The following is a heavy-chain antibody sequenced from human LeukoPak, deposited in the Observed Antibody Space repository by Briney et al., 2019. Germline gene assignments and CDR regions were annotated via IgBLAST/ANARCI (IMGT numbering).Heavy chain of an antibody. V-gene: IGHV4-34*01. CDR3: AFTTGNYYLDY. J-gene: IGHJ4*02. D-gene: IGHD1-7*01. CDR2: INHSGSI. CDR1: GGSFSGYY. Sequence: SETLSLTCAVYGGSFSGYYWSWIRQSPGKGLEWIGEINHSGSINYNPSLKSRVTVSVDSSRNQFSLILGSVTPADTAVYYCAFTTGNYYLDYWGQGTRVTVSS.